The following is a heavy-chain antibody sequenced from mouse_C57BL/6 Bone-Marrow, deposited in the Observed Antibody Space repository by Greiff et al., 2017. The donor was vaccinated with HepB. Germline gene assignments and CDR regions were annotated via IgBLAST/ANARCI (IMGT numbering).Heavy chain of an antibody. Sequence: EVKLLESGGGLVKPGGSLKLSCAASGFTFSSYAMSWVRQTPEKRLEWVATISDGGSYTYYPDNVKGRFTISRDNAKNNLYLQMSHLKSEDTAMYYCARGGGYYEAYWGQGTLVTVSA. CDR1: GFTFSSYA. J-gene: IGHJ3*01. D-gene: IGHD2-3*01. CDR3: ARGGGYYEAY. V-gene: IGHV5-4*03. CDR2: ISDGGSYT.